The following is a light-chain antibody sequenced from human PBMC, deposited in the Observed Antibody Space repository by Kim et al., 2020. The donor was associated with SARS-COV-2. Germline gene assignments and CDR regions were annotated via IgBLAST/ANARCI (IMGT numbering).Light chain of an antibody. CDR1: KLGNKF. V-gene: IGLV3-1*01. Sequence: SPGQTAIITCSGDKLGNKFASWYQQRPGQSPVLVISVDRQRPSGIPERFSGSNSGNTATLTITGTQAMDEADYYCQAWDTPIGVVFGGGTKLTVL. J-gene: IGLJ2*01. CDR2: VDR. CDR3: QAWDTPIGVV.